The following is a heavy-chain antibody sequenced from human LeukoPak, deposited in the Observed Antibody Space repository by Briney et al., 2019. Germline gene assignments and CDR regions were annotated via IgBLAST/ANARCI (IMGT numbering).Heavy chain of an antibody. CDR1: QFNFNKFG. V-gene: IGHV3-23*01. CDR3: TKVPTYHLLGFHAFHI. J-gene: IGHJ3*02. Sequence: PGGSLRLSCATSQFNFNKFGMTWVRQAPGKGLEWVSSISGNGGSTQYADSVQGRFAISRDNPKSTIYLQMNSLRTEDTAVYYCTKVPTYHLLGFHAFHIWGQGTRVTVSS. D-gene: IGHD2-2*01. CDR2: ISGNGGST.